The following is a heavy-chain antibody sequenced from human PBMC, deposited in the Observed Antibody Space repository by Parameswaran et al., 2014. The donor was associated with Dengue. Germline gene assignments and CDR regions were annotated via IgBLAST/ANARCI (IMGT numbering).Heavy chain of an antibody. Sequence: WVRQAPGQGLEWMGWINPNSGGTNYAQKFQGRVTMTRDTSISTAYMELSRLRSDDTAVYYCASSTGTQTRYYYYYYGMDVWGQGTTVTVSS. V-gene: IGHV1-2*02. J-gene: IGHJ6*02. CDR3: ASSTGTQTRYYYYYYGMDV. D-gene: IGHD1-1*01. CDR2: INPNSGGT.